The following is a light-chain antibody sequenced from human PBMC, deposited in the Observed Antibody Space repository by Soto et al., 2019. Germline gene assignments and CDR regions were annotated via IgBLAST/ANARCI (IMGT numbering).Light chain of an antibody. J-gene: IGKJ4*01. CDR3: QQYNDWPLT. CDR1: QTVTSN. Sequence: EIVMTQSPATLSVSPGERATLSCRASQTVTSNLAWYQQKPGQTPRLLIYGASTRATGFPARFGGSGSGTEFTLTISSLQSEDFAVYYCQQYNDWPLTFGGGTKVDIK. CDR2: GAS. V-gene: IGKV3-15*01.